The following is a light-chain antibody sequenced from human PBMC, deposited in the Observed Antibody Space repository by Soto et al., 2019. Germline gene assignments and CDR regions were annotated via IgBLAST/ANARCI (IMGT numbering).Light chain of an antibody. CDR1: QGIGSQ. CDR2: AAS. V-gene: IGKV1-12*01. CDR3: QQANTFPRT. J-gene: IGKJ1*01. Sequence: DIQMTQSPSSVSASVGDRVTITCRASQGIGSQLAWYQQKPGKAPKLLIHAASTLQRGVPSRFSGSGSGTDFTLTISSLQSEDVAAYYCQQANTFPRTFGQGTKVEIE.